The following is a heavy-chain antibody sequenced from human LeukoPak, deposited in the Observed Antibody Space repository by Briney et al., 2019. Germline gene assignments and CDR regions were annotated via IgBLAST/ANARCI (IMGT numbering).Heavy chain of an antibody. CDR1: GFTFSSYA. CDR2: ISGSGGST. Sequence: PGGSLRLSCAASGFTFSSYAMSWVRQAPGKGLEWVSAISGSGGSTYYADSVKGRFTISRDNSKNTLYLQMNSLRAEDTAVYYCAKDQGGYSGYDRWSGDYWGQGTLVTVSS. CDR3: AKDQGGYSGYDRWSGDY. D-gene: IGHD5-12*01. V-gene: IGHV3-23*01. J-gene: IGHJ4*02.